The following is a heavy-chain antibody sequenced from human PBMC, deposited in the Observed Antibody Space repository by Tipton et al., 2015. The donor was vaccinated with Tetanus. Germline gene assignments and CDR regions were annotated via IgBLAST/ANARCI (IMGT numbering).Heavy chain of an antibody. Sequence: SLRLSCSASGFTFSSYAMHWVRQAPGKGLEYVSAISSNGGSTYYADSVKGRFTISRDNSKNTLYLQMSSLRAEDTAVYYCVKGNYDYVWGSYRSDDAFDIWGQGTMVTVSS. V-gene: IGHV3-64D*08. J-gene: IGHJ3*02. CDR1: GFTFSSYA. CDR2: ISSNGGST. CDR3: VKGNYDYVWGSYRSDDAFDI. D-gene: IGHD3-16*02.